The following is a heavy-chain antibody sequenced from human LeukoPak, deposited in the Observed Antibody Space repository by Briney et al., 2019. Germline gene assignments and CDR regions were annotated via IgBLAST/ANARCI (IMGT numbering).Heavy chain of an antibody. CDR3: AREWSGFDF. D-gene: IGHD2-15*01. CDR2: ISSSGSA. CDR1: GDSLGIYK. J-gene: IGHJ3*01. Sequence: SETLSLTCSVSGDSLGIYKWSWIRQPPGKGLEWIAHISSSGSAIYNPSLMSRVSMAVDTSKNQFSLRLISVTAVDTAVYYCAREWSGFDFWGQGIMVTVSS. V-gene: IGHV4-59*01.